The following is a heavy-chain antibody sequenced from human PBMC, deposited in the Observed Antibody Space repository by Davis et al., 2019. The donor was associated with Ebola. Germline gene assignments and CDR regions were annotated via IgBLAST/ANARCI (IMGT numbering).Heavy chain of an antibody. Sequence: GESLKISCAASGLTFTSYGIHWVRQAPGKGLEWVALMWYDGSNQNYADSVKGRFTISRDNSMGTLSLQMNSLRPEDTAVYYCARDWQYDYWGQGTLVTVSS. CDR1: GLTFTSYG. CDR3: ARDWQYDY. CDR2: MWYDGSNQ. V-gene: IGHV3-30*02. D-gene: IGHD4-11*01. J-gene: IGHJ4*02.